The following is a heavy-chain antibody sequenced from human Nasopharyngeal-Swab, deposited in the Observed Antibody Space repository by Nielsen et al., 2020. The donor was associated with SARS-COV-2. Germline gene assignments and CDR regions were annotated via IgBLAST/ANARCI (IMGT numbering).Heavy chain of an antibody. CDR2: ISASGTTI. J-gene: IGHJ5*02. V-gene: IGHV3-23*01. Sequence: WIRQPPGKGLEWVSSISASGTTISYADSVKGRFTISRDNSENTVYLQMNSLRAEDTAVYYCTKRILLSAWFDPWGQGTLVTVS. D-gene: IGHD2-15*01. CDR3: TKRILLSAWFDP.